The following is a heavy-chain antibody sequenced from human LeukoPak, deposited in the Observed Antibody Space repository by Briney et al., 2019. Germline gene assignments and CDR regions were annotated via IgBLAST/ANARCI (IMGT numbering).Heavy chain of an antibody. CDR2: INHSGST. CDR3: ARGRGRYFDWAGHDY. Sequence: KTSETLSLTCAVYGGSFSGYYWSWIRQPPGKGLEWIGEINHSGSTNYNPSLKSRVTISVDTSKNQFSLKLSSVTAADTAVYYCARGRGRYFDWAGHDYWGQGTLVTVSS. D-gene: IGHD3-9*01. J-gene: IGHJ4*02. V-gene: IGHV4-34*01. CDR1: GGSFSGYY.